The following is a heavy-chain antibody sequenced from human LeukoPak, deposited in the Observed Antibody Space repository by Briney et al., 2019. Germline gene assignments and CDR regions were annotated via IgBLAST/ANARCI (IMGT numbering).Heavy chain of an antibody. V-gene: IGHV3-30*03. Sequence: GGSLRLSCAASGFLFSSSWMAWVRQAPGKGLEWVTAISYDGSNKYYADSVKGRFTISRDNSKNTLYVQMNSLRAEDTAVYYCARIGGRECSGGSCYPDYWGQGTLVTVSS. CDR3: ARIGGRECSGGSCYPDY. J-gene: IGHJ4*02. CDR2: ISYDGSNK. D-gene: IGHD2-15*01. CDR1: GFLFSSSW.